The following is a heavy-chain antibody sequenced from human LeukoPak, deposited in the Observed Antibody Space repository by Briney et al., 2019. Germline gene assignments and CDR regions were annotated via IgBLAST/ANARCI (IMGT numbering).Heavy chain of an antibody. CDR2: ISYDGSNK. CDR3: ASTSSGYYYGAFDI. Sequence: PGGSLRLSCAASGFTFSSYAMHWVRQAPGKGLEWVAVISYDGSNKYYADSVKGRFTISRDNSKNTLYLQMNSLRAEDTAVYYCASTSSGYYYGAFDIWGQGTMVTVSS. CDR1: GFTFSSYA. J-gene: IGHJ3*02. V-gene: IGHV3-30-3*01. D-gene: IGHD3-22*01.